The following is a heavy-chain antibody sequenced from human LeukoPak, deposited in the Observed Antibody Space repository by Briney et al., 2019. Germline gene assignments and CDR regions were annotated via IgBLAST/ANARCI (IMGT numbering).Heavy chain of an antibody. Sequence: GESLKISCTASGYSFINNWTAWVRQMPGKGLEWMGIIHPGDSDARYNPSFQGQISFSVDKSLGTAYVQWSSLKASDTAIYFCTRAKGYCTSTVCYTSFDGWGQGTLVIVSS. CDR2: IHPGDSDA. J-gene: IGHJ4*02. V-gene: IGHV5-51*01. D-gene: IGHD2-2*02. CDR1: GYSFINNW. CDR3: TRAKGYCTSTVCYTSFDG.